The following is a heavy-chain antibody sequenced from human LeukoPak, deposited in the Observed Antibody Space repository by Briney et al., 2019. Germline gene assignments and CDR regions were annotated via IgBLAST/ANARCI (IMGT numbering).Heavy chain of an antibody. Sequence: GGSLRLSCEASGLSFSTSYMHWVRQTPGKGLIWVSRIHSTGAYIDYVDSVKGRFTISRDNAKNSLYLQMNSLRAEDTAVYYCARGENYDFWSGYYKGPDYGMDVWGQGTTVTVSS. V-gene: IGHV3-74*01. J-gene: IGHJ6*02. D-gene: IGHD3-3*01. CDR1: GLSFSTSY. CDR2: IHSTGAYI. CDR3: ARGENYDFWSGYYKGPDYGMDV.